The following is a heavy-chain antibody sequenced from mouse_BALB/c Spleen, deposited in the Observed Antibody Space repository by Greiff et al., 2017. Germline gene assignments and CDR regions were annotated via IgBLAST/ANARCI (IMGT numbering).Heavy chain of an antibody. CDR2: INSNGGST. D-gene: IGHD6-1*01. CDR1: GFTFSSYT. J-gene: IGHJ4*01. V-gene: IGHV5-6-2*01. CDR3: ARHLHYYAMDY. Sequence: EVQLVESGGGLVKPGGSLKLSCAASGFTFSSYTMSWVRQTPEKRLELVAAINSNGGSTYYPDTVKGRFTISRDNAKNTLYLQMSSLKSEDTALYYCARHLHYYAMDYWGQGTSVTVSS.